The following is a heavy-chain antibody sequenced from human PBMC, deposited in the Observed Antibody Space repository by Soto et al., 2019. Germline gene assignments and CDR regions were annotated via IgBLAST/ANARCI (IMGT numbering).Heavy chain of an antibody. V-gene: IGHV1-69*13. CDR2: IIPIFGTA. CDR3: ARALWDYGSGKYYGMDV. D-gene: IGHD3-10*01. J-gene: IGHJ6*02. Sequence: SVKVSCKASGGTFSSYAISWVRQAPGQGLEWMGGIIPIFGTANYAQKFQGRVTITADESTSTAYMELSSLRSEDTAVYYCARALWDYGSGKYYGMDVWGQGTTVTVSS. CDR1: GGTFSSYA.